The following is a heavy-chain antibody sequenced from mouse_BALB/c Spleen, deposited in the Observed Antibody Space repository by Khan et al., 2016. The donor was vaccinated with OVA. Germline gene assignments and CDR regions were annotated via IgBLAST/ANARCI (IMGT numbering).Heavy chain of an antibody. V-gene: IGHV2-9*02. CDR1: GFSLTSHG. D-gene: IGHD2-14*01. CDR3: ARNREPDYFDY. J-gene: IGHJ2*01. Sequence: QVQLKESGPGLVAPSQSLSITCTVSGFSLTSHGVHWVRQPPGKSLEWLGVIWAGGSTNYNSALMSRLSISKDSSKSQVFLKMNSLQTDDTAMYYCARNREPDYFDYWGQGTTLTVSS. CDR2: IWAGGST.